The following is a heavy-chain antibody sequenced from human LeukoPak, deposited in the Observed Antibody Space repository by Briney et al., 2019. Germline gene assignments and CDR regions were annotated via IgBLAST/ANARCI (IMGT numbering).Heavy chain of an antibody. CDR2: IYTSGST. V-gene: IGHV4-4*07. Sequence: PSETLSLTRTVSGGSISSYYWSWIRQPAGRGLEWIGRIYTSGSTNYNPSLKSRVTMSIDTSKNQFSLKLSSVTAADTAVYYCARSPNSSGYYYRAFDIWGQGTMVTVSS. D-gene: IGHD3-22*01. J-gene: IGHJ3*02. CDR1: GGSISSYY. CDR3: ARSPNSSGYYYRAFDI.